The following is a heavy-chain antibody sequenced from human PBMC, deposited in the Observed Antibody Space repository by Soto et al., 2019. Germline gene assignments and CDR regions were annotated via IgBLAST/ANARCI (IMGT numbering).Heavy chain of an antibody. Sequence: QVQLVESGGGVGQPGRSLRLSCAASGFSFNNYNLHWVRQAPGKGLEWVAVVSYEGNNKYYGDSVNGRFTISKDKSKTTVYLQMTNLRSEDTAKYYCARASSTTCQPHVGPYYGMAVWGLGTTVTVTS. J-gene: IGHJ6*02. CDR1: GFSFNNYN. D-gene: IGHD2-2*01. CDR2: VSYEGNNK. V-gene: IGHV3-30-3*01. CDR3: ARASSTTCQPHVGPYYGMAV.